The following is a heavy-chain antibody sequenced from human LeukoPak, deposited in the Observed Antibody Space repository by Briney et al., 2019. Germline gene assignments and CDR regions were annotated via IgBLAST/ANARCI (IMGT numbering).Heavy chain of an antibody. V-gene: IGHV3-23*01. Sequence: GGSLGLSCVASGFSLSNYMMSWVRQAPGKGLEWVSWISESPAKTDYADSVKGRFTISRDISKNTLFLEMTSLSADDTAVYYCAKGVALNTAMEVWGQGTTVTVSS. CDR3: AKGVALNTAMEV. CDR1: GFSLSNYM. CDR2: ISESPAKT. D-gene: IGHD1/OR15-1a*01. J-gene: IGHJ6*02.